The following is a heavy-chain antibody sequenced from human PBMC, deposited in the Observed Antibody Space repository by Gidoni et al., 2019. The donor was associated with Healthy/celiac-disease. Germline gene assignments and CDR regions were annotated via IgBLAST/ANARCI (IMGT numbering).Heavy chain of an antibody. CDR3: AKDRKWELMFLYGMDV. V-gene: IGHV3-30*18. CDR2: ISYDGSNK. CDR1: GFTFSSYG. J-gene: IGHJ6*02. Sequence: QVQLVESGGGVVQPGRSLRLSCAASGFTFSSYGMHWVRQAPGKGLEWVAVISYDGSNKYYADSVKGRFTISRDNSKNTLYLQMNSLRAEDTAVYYCAKDRKWELMFLYGMDVWGQGTTVTVSS. D-gene: IGHD1-26*01.